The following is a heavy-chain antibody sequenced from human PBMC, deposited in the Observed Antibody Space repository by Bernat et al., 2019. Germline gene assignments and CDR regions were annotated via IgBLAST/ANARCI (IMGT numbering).Heavy chain of an antibody. CDR3: AKCIVAAGRSLYYHYGMDV. CDR1: GFNFGGSW. V-gene: IGHV3-7*02. Sequence: EVQLVESGGGLVQPGGSRRLSFAASGFNFGGSWLTWVRQAPGKGLEWVANIKQDGSERFYVDSVKGGFTISRDNAKNSLYLQMTSLRAEDTAVYYCAKCIVAAGRSLYYHYGMDVWGQGTTVTVSS. CDR2: IKQDGSER. D-gene: IGHD6-13*01. J-gene: IGHJ6*02.